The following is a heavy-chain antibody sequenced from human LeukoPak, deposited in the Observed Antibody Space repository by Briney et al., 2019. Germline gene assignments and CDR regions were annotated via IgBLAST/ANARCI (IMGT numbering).Heavy chain of an antibody. D-gene: IGHD3-10*01. CDR2: ISSSSSTI. CDR1: GFTFSSYS. J-gene: IGHJ5*02. CDR3: ARDRGDYYGSGKPFDH. Sequence: GGSLRLSCADSGFTFSSYSMNWVRQAPGKGLEWVSYISSSSSTIYYADSVKGRFTIPRDNAKNSLYLQMNSLRAEDTAVYYCARDRGDYYGSGKPFDHWGQGTLVTVSS. V-gene: IGHV3-48*04.